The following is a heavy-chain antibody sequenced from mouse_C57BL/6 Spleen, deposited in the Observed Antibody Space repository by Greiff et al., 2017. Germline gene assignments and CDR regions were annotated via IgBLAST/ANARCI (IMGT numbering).Heavy chain of an antibody. V-gene: IGHV1-82*01. CDR2: IYPGDGDT. CDR3: ARHYGSRLAY. J-gene: IGHJ3*01. CDR1: GYAFSSSW. D-gene: IGHD1-1*01. Sequence: VQLQQSGPELVKPGASVKISCKASGYAFSSSWMNWEKQRPGKGLAGIGRIYPGDGDTNYNGKLKGKATLTADKSSITAYMQLSSLTSEDSAVYFCARHYGSRLAYWGQGTLVTVSA.